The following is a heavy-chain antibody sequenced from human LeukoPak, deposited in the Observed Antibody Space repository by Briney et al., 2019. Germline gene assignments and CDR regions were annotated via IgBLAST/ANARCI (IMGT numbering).Heavy chain of an antibody. D-gene: IGHD3/OR15-3a*01. CDR1: GFPFSTYG. J-gene: IGHJ3*01. CDR3: VRDRDWGAFDV. V-gene: IGHV3-23*01. CDR2: ISPTGDIT. Sequence: GSLRLSWAASGFPFSTYGINWVRQAPGKGVEWASGISPTGDITYYADSVMGRFTISRDNPKSTVYLQMNSLRVGDTAVYYCVRDRDWGAFDVWGQVTMVTVSS.